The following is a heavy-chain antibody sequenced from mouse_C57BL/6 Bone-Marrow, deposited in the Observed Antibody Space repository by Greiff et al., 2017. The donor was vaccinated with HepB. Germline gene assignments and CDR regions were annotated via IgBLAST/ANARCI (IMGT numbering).Heavy chain of an antibody. CDR3: ARELITTVVATRAWFAY. V-gene: IGHV1-81*01. D-gene: IGHD1-1*01. J-gene: IGHJ3*01. Sequence: VHLVESGAELARPGASVKLSCKASGYTFTSYGISWVKQRTGQGLEWIGEIYPRSGNTYYNKKFKGKATLTADKSSSTAYMELRSLTSEDSAVYFCARELITTVVATRAWFAYWGQGTLVTVSA. CDR2: IYPRSGNT. CDR1: GYTFTSYG.